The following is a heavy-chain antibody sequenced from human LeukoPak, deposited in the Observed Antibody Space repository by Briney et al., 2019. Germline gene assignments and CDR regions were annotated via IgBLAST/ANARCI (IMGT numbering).Heavy chain of an antibody. CDR3: TTDAGYTSRWYNY. J-gene: IGHJ4*02. CDR1: GLSFNNAY. V-gene: IGHV3-15*01. Sequence: GGSLRLSCAASGLSFNNAYMCWVRQAPGKGLEWVGRIKSKVDGGTPDYGAPVKGRFTTSRDNSRNTLYLQMNSLKTEDTAVYYCTTDAGYTSRWYNYWGQGTLVTVSS. D-gene: IGHD6-13*01. CDR2: IKSKVDGGTP.